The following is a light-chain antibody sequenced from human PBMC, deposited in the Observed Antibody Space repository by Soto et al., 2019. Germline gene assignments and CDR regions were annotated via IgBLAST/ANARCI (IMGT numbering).Light chain of an antibody. J-gene: IGKJ2*01. Sequence: EIVMTQSPATLSVSPGERATLSCRASQSVSSNLAWYQQKPGQAPRLLIYGASTRATGIPARFSGSGSGTYFPLTISILQSEDFAVYYCQQYNNWYTFGQGTKLEIK. V-gene: IGKV3-15*01. CDR3: QQYNNWYT. CDR1: QSVSSN. CDR2: GAS.